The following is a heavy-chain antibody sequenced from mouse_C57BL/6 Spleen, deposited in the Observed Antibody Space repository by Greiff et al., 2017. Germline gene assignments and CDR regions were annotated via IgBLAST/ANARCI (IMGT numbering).Heavy chain of an antibody. CDR1: GYTFTSYG. Sequence: VQLQQSGAELARPGASVKLSCKASGYTFTSYGISWVKQRTGQGLEWIGDIYPRSGNTYYNEKFKGKATLTADKSSSTAYMELRSLTSEDSAVYFCARSYDEDAMGYWGQGTSVTVSS. CDR3: ARSYDEDAMGY. J-gene: IGHJ4*01. D-gene: IGHD2-12*01. V-gene: IGHV1-81*01. CDR2: IYPRSGNT.